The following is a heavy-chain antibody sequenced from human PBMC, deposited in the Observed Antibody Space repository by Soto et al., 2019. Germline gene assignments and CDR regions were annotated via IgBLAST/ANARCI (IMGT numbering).Heavy chain of an antibody. CDR2: IYHSGST. CDR1: GGSISSSNW. CDR3: ARVAVAGTRFDY. V-gene: IGHV4-4*02. Sequence: QVQLQESGPGLVKPSGTLSLTCAVSGGSISSSNWWSWVRQPPGKGLVWIGEIYHSGSTNYTPSPRCRVTISVDKSNNLFSLKPSFVTAADTAAYYCARVAVAGTRFDYWGQGTLVTVSS. J-gene: IGHJ4*02. D-gene: IGHD6-19*01.